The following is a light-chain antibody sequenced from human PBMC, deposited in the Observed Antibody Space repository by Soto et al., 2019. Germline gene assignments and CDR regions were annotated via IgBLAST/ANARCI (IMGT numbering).Light chain of an antibody. CDR2: GAS. CDR1: QTVSSSY. J-gene: IGKJ2*01. Sequence: EIVLTQSPGTLSLSPGERATLSCRASQTVSSSYLTWYQHKPGQAPRLLIYGASSRATAIPDRFSGSGSGTDFTLTISRLEHEDFAVYYCQQYGRSPPYTFGQGTKLEIK. CDR3: QQYGRSPPYT. V-gene: IGKV3-20*01.